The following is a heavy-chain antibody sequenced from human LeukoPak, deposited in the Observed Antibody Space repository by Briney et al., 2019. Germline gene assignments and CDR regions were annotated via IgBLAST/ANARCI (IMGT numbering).Heavy chain of an antibody. CDR3: AKGSSGWSYYFDY. CDR2: IRYDGSNK. D-gene: IGHD6-19*01. CDR1: GFTFSSYG. V-gene: IGHV3-30*02. Sequence: TGGSLRLSCAASGFTFSSYGMHWARQAPGKGLEWVAFIRYDGSNKYYADSVKGRFTISRGNSKNTLYLQMNSLRAEDTAVYYCAKGSSGWSYYFDYWGQGTLVTVSS. J-gene: IGHJ4*02.